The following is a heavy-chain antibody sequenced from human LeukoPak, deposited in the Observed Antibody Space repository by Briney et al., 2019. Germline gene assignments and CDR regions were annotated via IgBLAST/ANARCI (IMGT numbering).Heavy chain of an antibody. D-gene: IGHD6-19*01. V-gene: IGHV3-30-3*01. CDR1: GFTFSSYA. CDR3: ARARHPVAHDY. Sequence: GGSLRLSCAASGFTFSSYAMHWVRQAPGKGLEWVAVISYDGSNKYYADSVKGRFTISRDNSKNTLYLQMNSLRAEDTAVYYCARARHPVAHDYWGQGTTVTVSS. J-gene: IGHJ4*03. CDR2: ISYDGSNK.